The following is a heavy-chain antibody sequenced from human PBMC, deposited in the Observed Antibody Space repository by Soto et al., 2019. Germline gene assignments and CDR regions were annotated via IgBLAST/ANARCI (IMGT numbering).Heavy chain of an antibody. CDR2: INHSGST. CDR1: GGSFSGYY. CDR3: ARHAGFGELLPLNYYYYGMDV. D-gene: IGHD3-10*01. J-gene: IGHJ6*02. Sequence: SETLSLTCAVYGGSFSGYYWSWIRQPPGKGLERIGEINHSGSTNYNPSLTSRVTISVDTSKNQFSLKLSSVTAADTAVYYCARHAGFGELLPLNYYYYGMDVWGQGTTVTVSS. V-gene: IGHV4-34*01.